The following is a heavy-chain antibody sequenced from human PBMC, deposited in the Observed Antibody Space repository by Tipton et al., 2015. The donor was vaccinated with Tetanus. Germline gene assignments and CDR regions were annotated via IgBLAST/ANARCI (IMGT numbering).Heavy chain of an antibody. V-gene: IGHV4-59*12. J-gene: IGHJ5*02. CDR3: ARAGQRSTSWHYWFDP. D-gene: IGHD2-2*01. Sequence: LRLSCTVSGGSITYFYWNWIRQAPGKGLEWIGNIYSTGTTSYNPSLRSRVTISIDTSKNQFSLKLNSVTAADTAVYYCARAGQRSTSWHYWFDPWGQGTLVTVSS. CDR2: IYSTGTT. CDR1: GGSITYFY.